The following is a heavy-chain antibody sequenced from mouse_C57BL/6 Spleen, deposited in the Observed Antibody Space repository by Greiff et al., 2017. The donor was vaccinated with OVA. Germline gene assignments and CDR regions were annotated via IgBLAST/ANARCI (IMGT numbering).Heavy chain of an antibody. CDR1: GYAFTNYL. V-gene: IGHV1-54*01. CDR2: INPGSGGT. D-gene: IGHD3-1*01. Sequence: QVQLQQSGAELVRPGTSVKVSCKASGYAFTNYLIEWVKQRPGQGLEWIGVINPGSGGTNYNEKFKGKATLTADKSSSTAYMQLSSLTSEDSAVYVCARNAGGGYFDVWGTGTTVTVSS. CDR3: ARNAGGGYFDV. J-gene: IGHJ1*03.